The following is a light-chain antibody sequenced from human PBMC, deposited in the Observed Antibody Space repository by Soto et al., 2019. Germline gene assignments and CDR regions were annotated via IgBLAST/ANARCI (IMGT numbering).Light chain of an antibody. CDR3: QQYGSSSPLT. J-gene: IGKJ4*01. Sequence: EIVLTQSPGTLSLSPGERATLSCRASQSVSSTYLAWYQQKPGQGPRLLIYGASSRATGIADRFSGSGSGTDFTLTISRLEPEDFAVYYCQQYGSSSPLTFGGGTKVDIK. CDR1: QSVSSTY. V-gene: IGKV3-20*01. CDR2: GAS.